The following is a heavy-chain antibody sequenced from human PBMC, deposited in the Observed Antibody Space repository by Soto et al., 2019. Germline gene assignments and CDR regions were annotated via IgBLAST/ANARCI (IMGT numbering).Heavy chain of an antibody. D-gene: IGHD4-17*01. CDR1: GGSISSGGYY. V-gene: IGHV4-31*03. CDR2: IYYSGST. Sequence: SETLSLTCTVSGGSISSGGYYWSWIRQHPGKGLEWIGYIYYSGSTYYNPSLKSRVTISVDTSKNQFSLKLSSVTAADTAVYYCAREYGDYGHYWFDPWGQGTLVTVSS. J-gene: IGHJ5*02. CDR3: AREYGDYGHYWFDP.